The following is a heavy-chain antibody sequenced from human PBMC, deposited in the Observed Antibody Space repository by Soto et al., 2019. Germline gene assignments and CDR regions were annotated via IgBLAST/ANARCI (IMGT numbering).Heavy chain of an antibody. D-gene: IGHD2-21*02. CDR3: ARFPPKYCGGDCPFFDY. J-gene: IGHJ4*02. CDR1: GYTFTGYY. V-gene: IGHV1-2*02. CDR2: INPNSGGT. Sequence: QVPLVQSGAEVKKPGASVKVSCKASGYTFTGYYMHWVRQAPGQGLEWMGWINPNSGGTNYAQKFQGRVTMTRDTSISTAYMELSRLRSDDTAVYYCARFPPKYCGGDCPFFDYWGQGTLVTVSS.